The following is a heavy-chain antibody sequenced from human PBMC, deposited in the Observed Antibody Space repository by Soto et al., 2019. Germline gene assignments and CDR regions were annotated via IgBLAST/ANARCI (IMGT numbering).Heavy chain of an antibody. CDR2: ISGSGGST. J-gene: IGHJ3*02. D-gene: IGHD5-18*01. V-gene: IGHV3-23*01. CDR1: VFTFSSYA. CDR3: AKDFEQLWPNDAFDI. Sequence: PGGSLRLSCASSVFTFSSYAMSWVRQAPGKGLEWVSAISGSGGSTYYADSVKGRFTISRDNSKNTLYLQMNSLRAEGTAVYYCAKDFEQLWPNDAFDIWGQGTMVTVSS.